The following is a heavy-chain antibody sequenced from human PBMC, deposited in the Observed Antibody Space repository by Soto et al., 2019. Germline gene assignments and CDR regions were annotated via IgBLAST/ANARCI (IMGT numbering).Heavy chain of an antibody. D-gene: IGHD3-22*01. CDR1: GGTFSSYA. CDR3: ARVGDSSGYYYYYYGMDV. Sequence: SVKVSCKXSGGTFSSYAISWVRQAPGQGLEWMGGIIPIFGTANYAQKFQGRVTITADESTSTAYMELSSLRSEDTAVYYCARVGDSSGYYYYYYGMDVWGQGTTVTVSS. CDR2: IIPIFGTA. J-gene: IGHJ6*02. V-gene: IGHV1-69*13.